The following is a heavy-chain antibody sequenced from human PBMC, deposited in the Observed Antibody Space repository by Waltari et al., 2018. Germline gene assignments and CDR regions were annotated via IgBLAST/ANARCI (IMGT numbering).Heavy chain of an antibody. Sequence: QVQLVQSGPEMKRPGASVKVSCKASGYTFTAYGLSWVRQAPGQGLEWMGCIRAPNDKTNYAQKFQDRATITTDTTTSTAYMELRSLRSDDTAVYYCARRFIGAFDIWGQGTMVTVSS. J-gene: IGHJ3*02. CDR3: ARRFIGAFDI. V-gene: IGHV1-18*04. CDR1: GYTFTAYG. CDR2: IRAPNDKT. D-gene: IGHD3-3*01.